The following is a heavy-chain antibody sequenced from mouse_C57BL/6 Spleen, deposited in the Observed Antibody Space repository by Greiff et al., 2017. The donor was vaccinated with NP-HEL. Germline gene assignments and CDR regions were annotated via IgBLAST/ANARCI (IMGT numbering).Heavy chain of an antibody. V-gene: IGHV1-85*01. D-gene: IGHD1-1*01. CDR1: GYTFTSYD. CDR2: IYPRDGST. Sequence: QVQLQQSGPELVKPGASVKLSCKASGYTFTSYDINWVKQRPGQGLEWIGWIYPRDGSTKYNEKFKGKATLTVDTSSSTAYMKLHSLTSEDSAVYFCARRRVYCCGHFDVWGTGTTVTVSS. CDR3: ARRRVYCCGHFDV. J-gene: IGHJ1*03.